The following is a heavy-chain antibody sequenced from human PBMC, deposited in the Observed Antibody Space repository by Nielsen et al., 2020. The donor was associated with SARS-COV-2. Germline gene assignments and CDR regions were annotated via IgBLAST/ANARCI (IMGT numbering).Heavy chain of an antibody. CDR3: AKDVTRRHLWERDHFDY. D-gene: IGHD3-3*02. J-gene: IGHJ4*02. Sequence: GESLKISCSASGFTFINYPMHWVRQAPGKGLEYVSAISGTGHSTYYADSVKGRFTISRDNSNNTVYLQMNSLRSEDTAVYYCAKDVTRRHLWERDHFDYWGQGTLVTVSS. CDR2: ISGTGHST. CDR1: GFTFINYP. V-gene: IGHV3-64*04.